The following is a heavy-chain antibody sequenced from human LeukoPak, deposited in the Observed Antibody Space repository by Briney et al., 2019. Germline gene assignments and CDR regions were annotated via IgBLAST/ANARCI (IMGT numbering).Heavy chain of an antibody. J-gene: IGHJ4*02. Sequence: SQTLSLTCALSGDSVSSNSAAWNWIRQSPSRGLEWLGRTYYRSKWYNDYAVSVKSRITINPDTSKNQFSLQLNSVTPEDTAVYYCARAHPVGYCSSTSCYAGFDYWGQGTLVTVSS. D-gene: IGHD2-2*03. CDR3: ARAHPVGYCSSTSCYAGFDY. V-gene: IGHV6-1*01. CDR2: TYYRSKWYN. CDR1: GDSVSSNSAA.